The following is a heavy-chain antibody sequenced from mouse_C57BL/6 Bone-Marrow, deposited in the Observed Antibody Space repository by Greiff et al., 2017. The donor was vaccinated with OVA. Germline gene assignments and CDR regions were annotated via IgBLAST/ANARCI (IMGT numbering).Heavy chain of an antibody. D-gene: IGHD1-1*01. V-gene: IGHV1-72*01. J-gene: IGHJ3*01. CDR1: GYTFTSYW. CDR3: ARGDSNYYGSSYEAY. Sequence: QVQLKQPGAELVKPGASVKLSCKASGYTFTSYWMHWVKQRPGRGLEWIGRIDPNSGGTKYNEKFKSKATLTVDKPSSTAYMQLSSLTSEDSAVYYCARGDSNYYGSSYEAYWGQGTLVTVSA. CDR2: IDPNSGGT.